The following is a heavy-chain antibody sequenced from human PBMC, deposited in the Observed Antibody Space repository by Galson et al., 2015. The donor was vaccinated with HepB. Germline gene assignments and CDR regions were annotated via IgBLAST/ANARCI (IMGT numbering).Heavy chain of an antibody. Sequence: TLSLTCTVSGGSVSSYYWSWIRQPPGKGLEWVGHISYSGNTNYNPSLQNRVTISVDTAKNQFSLKVISVTAADTADYYCARTSLELLLDYYYGMGVWGQGTTVTVSS. CDR1: GGSVSSYY. CDR3: ARTSLELLLDYYYGMGV. D-gene: IGHD3-3*01. V-gene: IGHV4-59*02. J-gene: IGHJ6*02. CDR2: ISYSGNT.